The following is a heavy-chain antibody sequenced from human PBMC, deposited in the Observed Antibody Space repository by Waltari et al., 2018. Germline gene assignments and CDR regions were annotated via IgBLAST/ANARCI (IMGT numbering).Heavy chain of an antibody. Sequence: EVQLVESGGGLVQPGGSLRLSCAASGFTFSNFWMSWARQALGKGLEWVANINQDGSGEYYVDSVKGRFTISRDNAKNSLYLQMNSLRAEDTAVYYCQRGDYWGQGTLVTVSS. CDR1: GFTFSNFW. V-gene: IGHV3-7*04. CDR2: INQDGSGE. J-gene: IGHJ4*02. CDR3: QRGDY.